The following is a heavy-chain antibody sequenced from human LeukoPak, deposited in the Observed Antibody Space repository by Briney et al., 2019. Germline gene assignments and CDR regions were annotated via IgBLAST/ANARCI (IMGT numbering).Heavy chain of an antibody. V-gene: IGHV1-8*01. D-gene: IGHD5-18*01. CDR3: ARTPQEDTAMVDFDY. CDR1: GYTFTSYD. J-gene: IGHJ4*02. CDR2: MNPNSGNT. Sequence: ASVKVSCKASGYTFTSYDINWVRQATGQGLEWMGWMNPNSGNTGYAQKFQGRVTMTRNTSISTAYMELSNLRSEDTAVYYCARTPQEDTAMVDFDYWGQGTLVTVSS.